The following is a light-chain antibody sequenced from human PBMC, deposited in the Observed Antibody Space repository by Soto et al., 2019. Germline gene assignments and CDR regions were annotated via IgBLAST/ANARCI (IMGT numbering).Light chain of an antibody. CDR3: CSYAGSSTFYV. V-gene: IGLV2-23*03. Sequence: QSVLTQPASVCGSTGQSITISCTGTSSDVGNYNLVSWYQKHQGKAPKLMIYEGSKRPSGVSNRYSGSKSGNTASLTIPGLQAEDEADYYCCSYAGSSTFYVFGTGTKLTVL. CDR2: EGS. J-gene: IGLJ1*01. CDR1: SSDVGNYNL.